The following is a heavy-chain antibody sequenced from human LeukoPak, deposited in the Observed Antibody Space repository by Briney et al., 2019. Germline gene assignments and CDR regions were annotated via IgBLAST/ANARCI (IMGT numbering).Heavy chain of an antibody. CDR3: AKVSAQGGSYYVAYYFDY. CDR2: ISGSGGST. J-gene: IGHJ4*02. CDR1: GFTFSSYA. D-gene: IGHD1-26*01. Sequence: GGSLRLSCAASGFTFSSYAMSWVRQAPGKGLEWVSAISGSGGSTYYADSVKGRFTISRDNSKNTLYLQMNSLRAEDTAVYYCAKVSAQGGSYYVAYYFDYWGQGTLVTVSS. V-gene: IGHV3-23*01.